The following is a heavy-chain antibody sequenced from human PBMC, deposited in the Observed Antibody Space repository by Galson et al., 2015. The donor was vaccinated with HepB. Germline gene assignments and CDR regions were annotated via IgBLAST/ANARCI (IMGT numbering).Heavy chain of an antibody. J-gene: IGHJ4*02. CDR3: AADSGAGYSGYDFDY. D-gene: IGHD5-12*01. CDR1: GFTFTRSA. CDR2: IVVGSGNT. V-gene: IGHV1-58*01. Sequence: SVKVSCKASGFTFTRSAVQWVRQAHGQRLEWIGWIVVGSGNTNYAQKFQERVTITRDMSTSTAYMELSSLRSEDTAVYYCAADSGAGYSGYDFDYWGQGTLVTVSS.